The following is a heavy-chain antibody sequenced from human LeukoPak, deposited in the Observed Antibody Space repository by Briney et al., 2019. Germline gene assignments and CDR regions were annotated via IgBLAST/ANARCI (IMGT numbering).Heavy chain of an antibody. CDR3: ARDGEKYYYGTDV. J-gene: IGHJ6*02. CDR2: ISSSSSYI. CDR1: GFTFSSDS. V-gene: IGHV3-21*01. Sequence: PEGSLRLSCAASGFTFSSDSMNWVRQAPGKGLEWVSSISSSSSYIYYADSVKGRFTISRDNAKNSLYLQMNSLRAEDTAVYYCARDGEKYYYGTDVWGQGTTVTVSS. D-gene: IGHD7-27*01.